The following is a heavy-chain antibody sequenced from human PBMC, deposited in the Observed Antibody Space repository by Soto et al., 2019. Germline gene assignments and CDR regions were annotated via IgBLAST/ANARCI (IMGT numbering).Heavy chain of an antibody. CDR2: IYYSGST. Sequence: SETLSLTCTVSGGSISSYYWSWIRQPPGKGLEWIGYIYYSGSTNYNPSLKSRVTISVDTSKNQFSLKLSSVTAADTAAYYCAGGGGYCSGGSRSLFLYYYYGMDVWGQGTTVTVSS. J-gene: IGHJ6*02. V-gene: IGHV4-59*01. CDR3: AGGGGYCSGGSRSLFLYYYYGMDV. CDR1: GGSISSYY. D-gene: IGHD2-15*01.